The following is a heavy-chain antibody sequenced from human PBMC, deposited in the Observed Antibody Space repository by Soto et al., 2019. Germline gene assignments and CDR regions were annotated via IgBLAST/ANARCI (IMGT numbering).Heavy chain of an antibody. CDR1: GFTFSSYG. CDR2: ISYDGSNK. D-gene: IGHD3-22*01. CDR3: AKEPGYYYASSGSP. V-gene: IGHV3-30*18. J-gene: IGHJ4*02. Sequence: QVQLVESGGGVVQPGRSLRLSCAASGFTFSSYGMHWVRQAPGKGLEWVAVISYDGSNKYYADSVKGRFTISRDNSKNTLYLQMNSLRAEDTAVYYCAKEPGYYYASSGSPWGQGTLVTVSS.